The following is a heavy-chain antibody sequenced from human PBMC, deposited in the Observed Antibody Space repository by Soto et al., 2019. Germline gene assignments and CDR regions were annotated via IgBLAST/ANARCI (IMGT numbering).Heavy chain of an antibody. D-gene: IGHD3-3*01. CDR1: GFTFRGSA. Sequence: PGGSLSLSCAASGFTFRGSAMHWVRQASGKGLEWVGRIRSKANSYATAYAASVKGRFTISRDDSKNTAYLQMNSLKTEDTAVYYCTRLTDFYWGQGTLVTVSS. CDR3: TRLTDFY. CDR2: IRSKANSYAT. J-gene: IGHJ4*02. V-gene: IGHV3-73*01.